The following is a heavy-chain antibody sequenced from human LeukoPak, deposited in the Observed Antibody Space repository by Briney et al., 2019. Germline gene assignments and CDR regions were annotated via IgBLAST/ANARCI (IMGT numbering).Heavy chain of an antibody. CDR3: ARTIDPDYHFDY. CDR2: IDPSDSYT. D-gene: IGHD5-12*01. CDR1: GYSFTSYW. J-gene: IGHJ4*02. V-gene: IGHV5-10-1*04. Sequence: GESLKISCKGSGYSFTSYWISWVRQMPGKGLEWMGRIDPSDSYTNYSPSFQGQVTISADKSISTAYLQWSSLKASDTAMCYCARTIDPDYHFDYWGQGTLVTVSS.